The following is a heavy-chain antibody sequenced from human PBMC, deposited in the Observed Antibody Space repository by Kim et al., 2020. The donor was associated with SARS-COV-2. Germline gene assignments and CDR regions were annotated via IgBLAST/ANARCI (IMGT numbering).Heavy chain of an antibody. J-gene: IGHJ4*02. D-gene: IGHD3-10*01. CDR3: AIRGGSSSDY. V-gene: IGHV4-34*01. Sequence: SETLSLTCAVYGGSFSGYYWSWIRQPPGKGLEWIGEINHSGSTNYNPSLKSRVTISVDTSKNQFSLKLSSGTAADTAVYYCAIRGGSSSDYWGQGTLVTVSS. CDR1: GGSFSGYY. CDR2: INHSGST.